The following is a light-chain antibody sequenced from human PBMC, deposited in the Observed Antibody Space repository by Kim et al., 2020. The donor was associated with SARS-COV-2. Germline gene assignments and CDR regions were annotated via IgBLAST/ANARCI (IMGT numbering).Light chain of an antibody. V-gene: IGKV1-39*01. CDR1: QSISSY. Sequence: ASVGDKVTITCRASQSISSYLNWYQQKPGKAPKLLIYAASSLQSGVPSRFSGSGSGTDFTLTISSLQPEDFATYYCQQSYSTPVTFGGGTKVDIK. J-gene: IGKJ4*01. CDR3: QQSYSTPVT. CDR2: AAS.